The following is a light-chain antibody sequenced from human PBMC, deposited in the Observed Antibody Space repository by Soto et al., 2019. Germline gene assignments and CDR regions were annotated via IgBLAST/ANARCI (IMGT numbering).Light chain of an antibody. CDR3: SAHGGTNPCV. Sequence: QSALTQPPSASGSPGQSVAISCTGTASDIGGYTFVSWYQQHPGKAPKLLIYDVNKRPSGVPDRVSGSKSGNTASLTVCGGRDEDEADYCCSAHGGTNPCVLGTGTKVTVL. CDR1: ASDIGGYTF. J-gene: IGLJ1*01. CDR2: DVN. V-gene: IGLV2-8*01.